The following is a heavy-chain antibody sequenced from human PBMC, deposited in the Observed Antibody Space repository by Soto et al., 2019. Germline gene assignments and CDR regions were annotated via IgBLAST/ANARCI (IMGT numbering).Heavy chain of an antibody. J-gene: IGHJ6*02. CDR2: INAGNGNT. V-gene: IGHV1-3*01. D-gene: IGHD3-10*01. CDR3: ARELDSGLLWFGEHYYYYGMDV. CDR1: GYTFTSYA. Sequence: ASVKGSCKASGYTFTSYAMHWVRQAPGQRLEWMGWINAGNGNTKYSQKFQGRVTITRDTSASTAYMELSSLRSEDTAVYYCARELDSGLLWFGEHYYYYGMDVWGQGTTVTVSS.